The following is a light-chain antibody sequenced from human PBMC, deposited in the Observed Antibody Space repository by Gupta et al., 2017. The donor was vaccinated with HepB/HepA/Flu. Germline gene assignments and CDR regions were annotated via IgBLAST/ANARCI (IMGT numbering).Light chain of an antibody. CDR3: QQEYSSPFN. V-gene: IGKV4-1*01. Sequence: DIVMTQSPDSLAVSLGERATINCKSSQTLLYSSDNKNYLAWYQQKPGQPPRLLISWASIRQSGVPDRFRGSGSGTDFALTINSLQAGDVAVYYCQQEYSSPFNFGHGTKVEIK. CDR1: QTLLYSSDNKNY. CDR2: WAS. J-gene: IGKJ3*01.